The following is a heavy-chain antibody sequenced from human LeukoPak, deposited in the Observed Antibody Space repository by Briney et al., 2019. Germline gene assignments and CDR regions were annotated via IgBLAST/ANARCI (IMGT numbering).Heavy chain of an antibody. Sequence: PSETLSLTCTVSGGSIISGGYYWSWIRQHPGKGLEWIGYIYYSGSTYYNPSLKSRVTISVDTSKNQFSLKLSSVTAADTAVYYCASVRTETDYYYYYMDVWGKGTTVTVSS. CDR2: IYYSGST. CDR1: GGSIISGGYY. CDR3: ASVRTETDYYYYYMDV. J-gene: IGHJ6*03. D-gene: IGHD3-10*01. V-gene: IGHV4-31*03.